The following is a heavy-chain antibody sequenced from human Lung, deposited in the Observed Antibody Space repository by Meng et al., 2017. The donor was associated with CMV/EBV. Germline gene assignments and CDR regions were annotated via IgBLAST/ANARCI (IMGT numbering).Heavy chain of an antibody. D-gene: IGHD4/OR15-4a*01. CDR1: GFTFSNAW. J-gene: IGHJ4*02. Sequence: GSLMVTSAASGFTFSNAWMTWVRQARGKGLEWIARIKRKIDGETTQYAAPVKYRFRILRDDSKNTLSLQMDSLTTGDTAVYYCTTDLMLTALFDHGGQGTXV. V-gene: IGHV3-15*01. CDR2: IKRKIDGETT. CDR3: TTDLMLTALFDH.